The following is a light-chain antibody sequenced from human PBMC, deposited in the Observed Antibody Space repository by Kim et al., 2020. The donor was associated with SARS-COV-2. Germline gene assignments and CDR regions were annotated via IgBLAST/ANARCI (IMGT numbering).Light chain of an antibody. V-gene: IGLV6-57*03. CDR3: QSYDSSNRWV. Sequence: NFMLTQPHSVSESPGKTVTISCPRSSGSIASNYVQWYQQRPGSAPTTVIYEDNQRPSGVPDRFSGSIDSSSNSASLTISGLKTEDEADYYCQSYDSSNRWVFGGGTQLTVL. J-gene: IGLJ3*02. CDR1: SGSIASNY. CDR2: EDN.